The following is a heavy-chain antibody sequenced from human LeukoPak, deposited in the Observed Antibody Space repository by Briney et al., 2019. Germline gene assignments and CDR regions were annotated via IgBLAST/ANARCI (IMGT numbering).Heavy chain of an antibody. D-gene: IGHD4-23*01. CDR2: IKEDGDEI. J-gene: IGHJ4*02. CDR1: AFTFRNYW. CDR3: ARDRGYSTFDY. Sequence: PGGSLRLSCAASAFTFRNYWMSWVRQATGKGLEGVANIKEDGDEINYVDSVRGRFTISRDNAKNSLYLQMNSLRVDDTAVYYCARDRGYSTFDYWGQGTLVTVSS. V-gene: IGHV3-7*01.